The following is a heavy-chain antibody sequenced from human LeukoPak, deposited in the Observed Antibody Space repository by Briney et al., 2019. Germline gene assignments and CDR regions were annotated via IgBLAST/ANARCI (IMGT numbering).Heavy chain of an antibody. CDR1: GGSINTTY. D-gene: IGHD5-12*01. CDR2: IHYSGST. Sequence: SETLSLTCSVSGGSINTTYWSWIRQPPGKGLEWIGNIHYSGSTNYNSSLKSRVSISVDTSKNQFSLKLSSVTAADTAVYYCARDGYYSLGYFDYWGQGTLVTVSS. J-gene: IGHJ4*02. CDR3: ARDGYYSLGYFDY. V-gene: IGHV4-59*12.